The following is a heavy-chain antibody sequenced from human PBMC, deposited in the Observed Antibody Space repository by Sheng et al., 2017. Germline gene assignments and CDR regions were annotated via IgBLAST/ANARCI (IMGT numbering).Heavy chain of an antibody. CDR1: GFTFSTYA. J-gene: IGHJ4*02. D-gene: IGHD4-17*01. Sequence: VQLVESGGGLIQPGGSLRLSCEASGFTFSTYAMHWVRQAPGKGLEWVAIMSYDGRYVFYAGSVKGRFTISRDNSKNTLYLEMNSLRAEDTAMYYCATDEDYQMPGDHWGQGTLVTVSS. CDR3: ATDEDYQMPGDH. CDR2: MSYDGRYV. V-gene: IGHV3-30*04.